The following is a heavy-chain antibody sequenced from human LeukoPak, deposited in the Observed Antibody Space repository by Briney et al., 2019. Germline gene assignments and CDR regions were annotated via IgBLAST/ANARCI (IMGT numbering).Heavy chain of an antibody. D-gene: IGHD4-11*01. V-gene: IGHV1-2*02. J-gene: IGHJ4*02. Sequence: GASVKVSCKASEYTFRGNYIHWLRQAPGQGLEWMGWIDANNGDTKSAQKFQGRVTMSRDTSISTAYMDLSSLSPDDAAVYYCARDPSSVTLYFFDYWGQGTLVTVSS. CDR2: IDANNGDT. CDR3: ARDPSSVTLYFFDY. CDR1: EYTFRGNY.